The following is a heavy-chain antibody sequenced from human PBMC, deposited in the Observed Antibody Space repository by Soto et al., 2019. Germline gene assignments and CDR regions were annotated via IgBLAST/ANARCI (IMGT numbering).Heavy chain of an antibody. D-gene: IGHD3-10*01. CDR2: IWYDGSNK. J-gene: IGHJ6*02. Sequence: GGSLRLSCAASGFTFSSYGMHWVRQAPGKGLEWVAVIWYDGSNKYYADSVKGRFTISRDNSKNTLYLQMNSLRAEDTAVYYCARDGTVLLWFGELNYGMDVWGQGTTVTVSS. V-gene: IGHV3-33*01. CDR3: ARDGTVLLWFGELNYGMDV. CDR1: GFTFSSYG.